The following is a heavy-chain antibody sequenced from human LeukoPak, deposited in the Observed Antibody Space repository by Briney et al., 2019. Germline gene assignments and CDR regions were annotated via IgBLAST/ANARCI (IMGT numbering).Heavy chain of an antibody. D-gene: IGHD1-26*01. CDR1: GYTFSGYY. CDR2: INSNSGAR. Sequence: GASVKVSCKASGYTFSGYYMHWVRQAPGQGLESMGWINSNSGARNYAPKFQGRVTFSRDNSISTAYMELSSLRSDDTAIYYCARGRGGATTGLDHWGQGTLVTVSS. CDR3: ARGRGGATTGLDH. V-gene: IGHV1-2*02. J-gene: IGHJ4*02.